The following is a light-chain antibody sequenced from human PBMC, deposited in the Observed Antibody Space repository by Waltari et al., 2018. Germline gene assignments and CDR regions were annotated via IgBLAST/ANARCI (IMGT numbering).Light chain of an antibody. CDR3: MQATHFPWT. Sequence: DVVMTQSPLSLPITPGQPASMTCRSRQSLLHTNGDTYLSWLLQKPGQPPRRLIYKVSNRASGVPERCSGSGAGTDFTLKISRVEAEDVGIYYCMQATHFPWTFGQGTKVEIK. CDR2: KVS. CDR1: QSLLHTNGDTY. J-gene: IGKJ1*01. V-gene: IGKV2-30*02.